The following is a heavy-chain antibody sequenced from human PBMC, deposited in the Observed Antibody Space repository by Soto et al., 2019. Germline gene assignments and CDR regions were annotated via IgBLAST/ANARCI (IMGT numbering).Heavy chain of an antibody. V-gene: IGHV4-31*03. J-gene: IGHJ5*01. CDR3: ARGVVVTGTVAS. CDR1: DGSFNTSGFF. Sequence: QVQLEESGPGLVKPSQTLSLTCSVSDGSFNTSGFFWNWIRQHPGKGLEWIGYIYNTGSAFYNTPLQSRVDLAVDTSKNHFSLRLHSLTVADTAVYFCARGVVVTGTVASWGHGNLVTVSS. CDR2: IYNTGSA. D-gene: IGHD3-10*01.